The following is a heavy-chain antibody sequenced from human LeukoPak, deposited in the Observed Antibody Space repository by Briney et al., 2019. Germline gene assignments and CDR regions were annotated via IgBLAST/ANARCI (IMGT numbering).Heavy chain of an antibody. CDR3: ARGWSSYYFDY. V-gene: IGHV3-33*01. CDR1: GFTFSSYG. CDR2: IWYDGSNK. Sequence: GGSLRLSCAASGFTFSSYGMHWVRQAPGKGLEWVAVIWYDGSNKYYADSVKGRFTISRDNSKNTLYLQMNSLRAEDTAVYYCARGWSSYYFDYWGQGTLVTVSS. D-gene: IGHD2-15*01. J-gene: IGHJ4*02.